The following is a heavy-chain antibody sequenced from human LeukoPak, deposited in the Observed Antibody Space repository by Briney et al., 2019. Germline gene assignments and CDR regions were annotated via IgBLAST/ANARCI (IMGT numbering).Heavy chain of an antibody. Sequence: LPGGSLRLSCAASGFTFSSYAMHWVRQAPGKGLEWVAVIWYDGSNKYYADSAKGRFTISRGNSKNTLYLQMNSLRAEDTAVYYCARESAAGSFFDYWGQGTLVTVSS. CDR2: IWYDGSNK. D-gene: IGHD6-13*01. J-gene: IGHJ4*02. V-gene: IGHV3-33*08. CDR1: GFTFSSYA. CDR3: ARESAAGSFFDY.